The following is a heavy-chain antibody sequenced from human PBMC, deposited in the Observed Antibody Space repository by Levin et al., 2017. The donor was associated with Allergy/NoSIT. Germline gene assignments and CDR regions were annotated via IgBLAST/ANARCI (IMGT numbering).Heavy chain of an antibody. Sequence: AGGSLRLSCAASGFTFSSYWMSWVRQAPGKGLEWVANIKQDGSEKYYVDSVKGRFTISRDNAKNSLYPQMNSLRAEDTAVYYCARDDFFPWYNWFDPWGQGTLVTVSS. CDR1: GFTFSSYW. D-gene: IGHD3-3*01. CDR3: ARDDFFPWYNWFDP. J-gene: IGHJ5*02. V-gene: IGHV3-7*01. CDR2: IKQDGSEK.